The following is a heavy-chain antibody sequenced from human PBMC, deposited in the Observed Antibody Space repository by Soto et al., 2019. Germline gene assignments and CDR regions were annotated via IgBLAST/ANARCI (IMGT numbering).Heavy chain of an antibody. CDR3: GRTLVAGDTDY. CDR1: GYTFTNYF. J-gene: IGHJ4*02. Sequence: ASVKVSCKASGYTFTNYFIHWVRQAPGQGLEWMGIINPNGGSTTNAQKFQGRVTMTRDTSTSTVYMELSGLRSEDTALYYCGRTLVAGDTDYWGQGTLVTVSS. CDR2: INPNGGST. D-gene: IGHD6-13*01. V-gene: IGHV1-46*03.